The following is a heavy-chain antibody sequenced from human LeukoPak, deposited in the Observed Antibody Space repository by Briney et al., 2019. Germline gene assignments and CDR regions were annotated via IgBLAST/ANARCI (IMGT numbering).Heavy chain of an antibody. CDR2: ISYDGSNK. D-gene: IGHD6-19*01. CDR3: ARSPYSSGWYPSKYYFDY. J-gene: IGHJ4*02. V-gene: IGHV3-30-3*01. CDR1: GFTFSSYA. Sequence: GGSLRLSCAASGFTFSSYAMHWVRQAPGKGLEWVAVISYDGSNKYYADSVKGRFTISRDNSKNTLYLQMNSLRAEDTAVYYCARSPYSSGWYPSKYYFDYWGQGTLVTVSS.